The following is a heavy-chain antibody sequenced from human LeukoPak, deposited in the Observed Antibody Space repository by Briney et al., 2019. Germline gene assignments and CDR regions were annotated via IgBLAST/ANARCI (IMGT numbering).Heavy chain of an antibody. Sequence: GGSLRLSCAASGLTFSSYWMSWVRQAPGKGLEWVANIKQDGSEKYYVDSVKGRFTISRDNAKNSLYLQMNSLRAEDTAVCYCARGGTLGSGAPKSAYYDILTGHPGWFDPWGQGTLVTVSS. V-gene: IGHV3-7*01. J-gene: IGHJ5*02. CDR2: IKQDGSEK. D-gene: IGHD3-9*01. CDR3: ARGGTLGSGAPKSAYYDILTGHPGWFDP. CDR1: GLTFSSYW.